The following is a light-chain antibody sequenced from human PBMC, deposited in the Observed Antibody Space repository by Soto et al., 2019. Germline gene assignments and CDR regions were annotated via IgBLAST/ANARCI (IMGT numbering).Light chain of an antibody. V-gene: IGLV1-40*01. CDR2: GNS. J-gene: IGLJ3*02. CDR1: SSNIGAGYD. CDR3: PSYDGSLSGWV. Sequence: QSVLTPPPSVSGAPGQRVTISCTGSSSNIGAGYDVHWYQQLPGTAPKLLISGNSHRPSGVPDRFSGSKSGTSASLAITGLQAEDDAHYYCPSYDGSLSGWVFGGGTKLTVL.